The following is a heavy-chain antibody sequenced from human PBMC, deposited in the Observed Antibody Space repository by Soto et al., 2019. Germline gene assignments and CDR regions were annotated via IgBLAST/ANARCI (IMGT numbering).Heavy chain of an antibody. J-gene: IGHJ4*02. Sequence: QLQLQESGPGLVKPSEPLSLTCTVSGVSIRNSSYYWGWIRRPPGKGLEWIGTIYYSGITYYNPSLKSRVTISVDTSKNQSSLKLPSVTAADTAVYYCARHGSNWGQGTLVTVSS. V-gene: IGHV4-39*01. CDR3: ARHGSN. CDR1: GVSIRNSSYY. CDR2: IYYSGIT.